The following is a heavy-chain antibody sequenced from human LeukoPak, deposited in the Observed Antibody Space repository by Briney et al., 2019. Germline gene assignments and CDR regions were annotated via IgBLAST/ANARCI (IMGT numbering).Heavy chain of an antibody. D-gene: IGHD2-2*01. CDR3: AKGRKGYCSSTSCYRIPPTDY. CDR2: ISSSSSYI. CDR1: GFTFSSYS. Sequence: GGSLRLSCAASGFTFSSYSMNWVRQAPGKGLEWVSSISSSSSYIYYADSVKGRFTISRDNAKNSLYLQMNSLRAEDTAVYYCAKGRKGYCSSTSCYRIPPTDYWGQGTLVTVSS. J-gene: IGHJ4*02. V-gene: IGHV3-21*04.